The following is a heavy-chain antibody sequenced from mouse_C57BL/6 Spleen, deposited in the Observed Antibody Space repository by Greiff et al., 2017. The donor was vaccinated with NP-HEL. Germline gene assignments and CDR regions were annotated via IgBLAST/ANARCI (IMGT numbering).Heavy chain of an antibody. Sequence: VKQSCKASGYTFTSYWMDWVKQRPGQGLEWIGNIYPSDSETHYNQKFKDKATLTVDKSSSTAYMQLSSLTSEDSAVYYCARGGLDYDEERFAYWGQGTLVTVSA. CDR2: IYPSDSET. D-gene: IGHD2-4*01. V-gene: IGHV1-61*01. CDR1: GYTFTSYW. CDR3: ARGGLDYDEERFAY. J-gene: IGHJ3*01.